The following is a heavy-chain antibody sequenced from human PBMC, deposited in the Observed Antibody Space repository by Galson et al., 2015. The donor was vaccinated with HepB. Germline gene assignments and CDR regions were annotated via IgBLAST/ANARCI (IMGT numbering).Heavy chain of an antibody. CDR3: LRRGTYYFVY. D-gene: IGHD1-1*01. CDR1: GDSINTFSYF. Sequence: LSLTCTVSGDSINTFSYFWSWIRQHPGKGLEWIGYIHSSGNPYYNPSPKSRITLSIDTPKNQFSLELSSVTAADTAVYFCLRRGTYYFVYWGQGILVTASS. CDR2: IHSSGNP. V-gene: IGHV4-31*03. J-gene: IGHJ4*02.